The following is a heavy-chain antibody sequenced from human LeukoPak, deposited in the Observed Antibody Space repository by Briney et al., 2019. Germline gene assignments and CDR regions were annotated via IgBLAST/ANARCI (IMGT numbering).Heavy chain of an antibody. CDR3: AREIRITMIGGAFDI. CDR2: ISSSSSTI. CDR1: GFTFSSYS. Sequence: GGSLGLSCAASGFTFSSYSMNWVRQAPGKGLEWVSYISSSSSTIYYADSVKGRFTISRDNAKNSLYLQMNSLRAEDTAVYYCAREIRITMIGGAFDIWGQGTIVTVSS. D-gene: IGHD3-22*01. V-gene: IGHV3-48*04. J-gene: IGHJ3*02.